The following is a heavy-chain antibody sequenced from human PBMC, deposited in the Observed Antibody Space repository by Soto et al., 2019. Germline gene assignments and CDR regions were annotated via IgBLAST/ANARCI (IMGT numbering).Heavy chain of an antibody. CDR2: ISVSGGTT. J-gene: IGHJ4*02. CDR1: VFTFSSYA. V-gene: IGHV3-23*01. D-gene: IGHD6-19*01. Sequence: VGSLRLSCTPSVFTFSSYAMSWVRHFPGKGLGWVSSISVSGGTTYYADSVKGRFTISRDNSKVTLYLQMNSLRVEDTALYYCVGDGTGMYSSGWRWGQGTLVSVSS. CDR3: VGDGTGMYSSGWR.